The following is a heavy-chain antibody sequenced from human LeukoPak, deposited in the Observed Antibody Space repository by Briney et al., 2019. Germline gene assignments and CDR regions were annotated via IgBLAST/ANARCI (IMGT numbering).Heavy chain of an antibody. Sequence: ASVKVSCKASGGTFSSYAISWVRQAPGQGLEWMGRIIPTLGIANYAQKFQGRVTITADKSTSTAYMELCSLRSEDTAVYYCASELGYSGYDSRPFDYWGQGTLVTVSS. J-gene: IGHJ4*02. V-gene: IGHV1-69*04. D-gene: IGHD5-12*01. CDR1: GGTFSSYA. CDR2: IIPTLGIA. CDR3: ASELGYSGYDSRPFDY.